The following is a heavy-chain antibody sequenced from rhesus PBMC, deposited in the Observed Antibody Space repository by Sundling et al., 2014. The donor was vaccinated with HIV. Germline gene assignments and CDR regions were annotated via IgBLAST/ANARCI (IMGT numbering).Heavy chain of an antibody. Sequence: QMQLQESGPGLVKPSETLSLTCTVSSASISTYWWSWIRQPPGKGLEWIGEINGNIGSSKYNPSLKSRVTISRDTSKNQFSLKLNSVTAADTAIYYCATSVLDFDYWGQGVLVTVSS. CDR2: INGNIGSS. CDR1: SASISTYW. V-gene: IGHV4-80*01. J-gene: IGHJ4*01. CDR3: ATSVLDFDY. D-gene: IGHD2-39*01.